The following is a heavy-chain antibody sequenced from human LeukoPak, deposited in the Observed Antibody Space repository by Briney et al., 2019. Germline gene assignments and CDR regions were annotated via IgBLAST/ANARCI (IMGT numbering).Heavy chain of an antibody. V-gene: IGHV4-59*01. D-gene: IGHD2-2*02. Sequence: PPETLSLTCPVAGGSISSYYWSWIRQPPGKGLEWIGYIYYSGSTNYNPSLKSRVTISIDTSKNQFSLKLSSVTAADTAVYYCARVVVPAAIDYWGQGTLVTVSS. J-gene: IGHJ4*02. CDR1: GGSISSYY. CDR3: ARVVVPAAIDY. CDR2: IYYSGST.